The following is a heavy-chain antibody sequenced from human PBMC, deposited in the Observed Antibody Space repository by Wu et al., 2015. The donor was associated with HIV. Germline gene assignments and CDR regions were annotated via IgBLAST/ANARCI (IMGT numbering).Heavy chain of an antibody. J-gene: IGHJ4*02. CDR1: GYTLTELS. CDR3: ATVARKGSVAAPLFDY. Sequence: QVQLVQSGAEVKKPGASVKVSCKVSGYTLTELSVHWVRQAPGKGLEWMGGFDPEDGETIYAQKFQGRVTMTEDTSTDTAYMELSSLRSEDTAVYYCATVARKGSVAAPLFDYWGQGTLVTVSS. D-gene: IGHD6-6*01. CDR2: FDPEDGET. V-gene: IGHV1-24*01.